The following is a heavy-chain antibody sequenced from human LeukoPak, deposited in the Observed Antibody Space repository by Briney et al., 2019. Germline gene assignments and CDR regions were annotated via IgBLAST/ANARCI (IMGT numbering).Heavy chain of an antibody. V-gene: IGHV1-3*01. D-gene: IGHD1-20*01. CDR3: AMGSPSITGTGGHIDY. J-gene: IGHJ4*02. Sequence: ASVKVSCKASGYTFTSYAMHWVRQSLGQRLEWMVWINAGNGNTKYSQKFQGRVTITRDTSASTAYMELSSLRSEDTAVYYCAMGSPSITGTGGHIDYWGQGTLVTVSS. CDR1: GYTFTSYA. CDR2: INAGNGNT.